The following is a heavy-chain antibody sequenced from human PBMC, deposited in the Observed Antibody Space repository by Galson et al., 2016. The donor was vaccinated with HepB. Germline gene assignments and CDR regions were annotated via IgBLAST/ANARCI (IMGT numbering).Heavy chain of an antibody. CDR2: IYPGDSII. CDR3: ARPLRKGQYANFGF. CDR1: GYSFSEYW. J-gene: IGHJ4*02. Sequence: QSGAEVKKPGESLKISCQGFGYSFSEYWVAWLRQMPGKGLEWMAVIYPGDSIIRYNPSFQGQVTISADNSISTAYLQWSSLKASDTAMYYCARPLRKGQYANFGFWGQGTLVTVSS. V-gene: IGHV5-51*01. D-gene: IGHD2-2*01.